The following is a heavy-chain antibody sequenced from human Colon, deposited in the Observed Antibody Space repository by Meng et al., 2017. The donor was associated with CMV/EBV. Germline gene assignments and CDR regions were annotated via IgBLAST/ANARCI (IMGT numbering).Heavy chain of an antibody. V-gene: IGHV1-2*02. Sequence: GYNFSGFNIHWVRQAPGQGLEWLGWINPNTGGTNYAQKFKGRVTMTRDTSINTAYMELSSLKSDDTAVYYCARVGGRYCAGNCPMDYWGHGTLVTVSS. J-gene: IGHJ4*01. D-gene: IGHD2-21*01. CDR3: ARVGGRYCAGNCPMDY. CDR2: INPNTGGT. CDR1: GYNFSGFN.